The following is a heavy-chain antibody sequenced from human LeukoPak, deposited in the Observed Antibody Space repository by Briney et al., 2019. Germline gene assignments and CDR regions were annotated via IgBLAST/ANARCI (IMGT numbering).Heavy chain of an antibody. V-gene: IGHV3-15*01. D-gene: IGHD3-10*01. CDR2: LKSKTDGGTT. CDR3: STGIYHFDY. CDR1: GFTFSNAW. Sequence: PGGSLRLSCAASGFTFSNAWMSWVRQAPGKGLEWVGRLKSKTDGGTTDYAAPVKGRFTIPRDDSKNTLYLQMNSLKTEDTAVYYCSTGIYHFDYWGQGTLVTVSS. J-gene: IGHJ4*02.